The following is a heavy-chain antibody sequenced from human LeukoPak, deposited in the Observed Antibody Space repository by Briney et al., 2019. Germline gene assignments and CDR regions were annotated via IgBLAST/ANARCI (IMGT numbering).Heavy chain of an antibody. J-gene: IGHJ4*02. CDR3: ASSYDSSGYPLGY. CDR2: INHSGST. D-gene: IGHD3-22*01. CDR1: GGSFSGYY. Sequence: SETLSLTCAVYGGSFSGYYWGWIRQPPGKGLEWIGEINHSGSTNYNPSLKSRVTISVDTSKNQFSLKLSSVTAADTAVYYCASSYDSSGYPLGYWGQGTLVTVSS. V-gene: IGHV4-34*01.